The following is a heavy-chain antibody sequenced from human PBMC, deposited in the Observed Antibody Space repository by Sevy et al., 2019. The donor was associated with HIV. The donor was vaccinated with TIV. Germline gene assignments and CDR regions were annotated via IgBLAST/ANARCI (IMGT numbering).Heavy chain of an antibody. CDR3: ARDRDYDILTGYYPSYYYGMDV. V-gene: IGHV1-18*01. Sequence: ASVKVSCKASGYTFTSYGISWVRQVPGQGLEWMGWISAYNGNTNYAQKLQGRVTMTTDTSTSTAYMELRSLRSDDTAVYYCARDRDYDILTGYYPSYYYGMDVWGQGTTVTVSS. D-gene: IGHD3-9*01. CDR2: ISAYNGNT. CDR1: GYTFTSYG. J-gene: IGHJ6*02.